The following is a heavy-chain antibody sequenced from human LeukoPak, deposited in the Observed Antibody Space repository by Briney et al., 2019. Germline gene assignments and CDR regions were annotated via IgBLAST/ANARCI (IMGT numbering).Heavy chain of an antibody. CDR2: IYHSGST. CDR1: GYSISSGYY. CDR3: ARTVLAYAYVQDAFDI. V-gene: IGHV4-38-2*01. D-gene: IGHD2-21*01. Sequence: PSETLSLTCAVSGYSISSGYYWGWIRQPPGKGLEWIGSIYHSGSTYYNPSLKSRVTISVDTSKNQFSLKLSSVTAADTAVYYCARTVLAYAYVQDAFDIWGQGTMVTVSS. J-gene: IGHJ3*02.